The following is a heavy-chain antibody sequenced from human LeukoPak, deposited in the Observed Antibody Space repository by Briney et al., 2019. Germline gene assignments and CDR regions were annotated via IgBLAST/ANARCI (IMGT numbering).Heavy chain of an antibody. J-gene: IGHJ4*02. D-gene: IGHD1-26*01. Sequence: PGGSLRLSCAASGFTFDDYGMSWVRQAPGKGLEWVSGINWNGGSIGYADSVKGRFTISRDNAKNSLYLQMNSLRAEDTAVYYCARDRFSGSYPLDYWGQGTLVTVSS. CDR1: GFTFDDYG. CDR2: INWNGGSI. V-gene: IGHV3-20*04. CDR3: ARDRFSGSYPLDY.